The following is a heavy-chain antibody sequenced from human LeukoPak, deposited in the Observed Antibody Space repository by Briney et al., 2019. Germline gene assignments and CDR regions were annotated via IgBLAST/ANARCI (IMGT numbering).Heavy chain of an antibody. D-gene: IGHD4-11*01. CDR1: GVTFSHYG. CDR2: IWSDGTNK. J-gene: IGHJ4*02. CDR3: AKDAQRGFDYSNSLEY. Sequence: GGSLRLSCAASGVTFSHYGMHWGRQAPGKGLEGVAVIWSDGTNKYYAESVKGRFTISRDDSGNTVYLQMNSLRPEDTGVYYCAKDAQRGFDYSNSLEYWGQGTPVTVST. V-gene: IGHV3-33*06.